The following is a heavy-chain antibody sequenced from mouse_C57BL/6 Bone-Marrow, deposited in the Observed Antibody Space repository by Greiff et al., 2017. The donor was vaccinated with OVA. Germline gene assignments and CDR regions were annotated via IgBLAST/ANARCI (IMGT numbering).Heavy chain of an antibody. CDR2: INPSNGGT. V-gene: IGHV1-53*01. CDR1: GYTFTSYW. J-gene: IGHJ4*01. CDR3: ASLLLVYYYAMDY. Sequence: QVQLQQPGTELVKPGASVKLSCKASGYTFTSYWMHWVKQRPGQGLEWIGNINPSNGGTNYNEKFKSKATLTVDKSSSTAYMQLSSLTSEDSAVYSCASLLLVYYYAMDYWGQGTSVTVSS.